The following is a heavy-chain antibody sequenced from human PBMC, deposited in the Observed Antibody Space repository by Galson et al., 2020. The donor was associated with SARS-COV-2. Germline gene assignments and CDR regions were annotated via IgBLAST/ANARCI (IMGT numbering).Heavy chain of an antibody. CDR3: ASLSGGSLGCFDL. CDR1: GGPIKSTDYY. V-gene: IGHV4-39*01. CDR2: NSYVWTT. J-gene: IGHJ4*02. Sequence: SQNLSLTWGVPGGPIKSTDYYWGWIRQPPGKGLEYIRRNSYVWTTYYIPSLKSLVFISAYKSKNQLSLELTSVTAGDTAMYYCASLSGGSLGCFDLWGPGSQVTVSS. D-gene: IGHD2-15*01.